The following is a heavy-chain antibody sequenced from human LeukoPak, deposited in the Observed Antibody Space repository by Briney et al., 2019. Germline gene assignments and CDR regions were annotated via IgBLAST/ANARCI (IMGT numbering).Heavy chain of an antibody. Sequence: GESLKIPCKGSGYSFPNYWIGWVRQMPGKGLEWMGIIYPGDSHTRYSPSFQDQVTISVDKSISTAYLQWSSLKASDTAMYYCARGPYAYTSSATLGSYNWFDPWGQGSLVTVSS. J-gene: IGHJ5*02. V-gene: IGHV5-51*01. CDR3: ARGPYAYTSSATLGSYNWFDP. CDR2: IYPGDSHT. D-gene: IGHD2-2*02. CDR1: GYSFPNYW.